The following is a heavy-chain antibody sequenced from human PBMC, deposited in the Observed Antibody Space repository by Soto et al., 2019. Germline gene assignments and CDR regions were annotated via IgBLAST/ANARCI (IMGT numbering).Heavy chain of an antibody. Sequence: RSLTCTVSGGSISSGDYYWSWIRQPPGKGLEWIGYIYYSGSTYYNPSLKSRVTISVDTSKNQFSLKLSSVTAADTAVYYCARANIVVVVAAPSGWFDPWGQGTLVTVSS. D-gene: IGHD2-15*01. V-gene: IGHV4-30-4*01. CDR3: ARANIVVVVAAPSGWFDP. CDR2: IYYSGST. CDR1: GGSISSGDYY. J-gene: IGHJ5*02.